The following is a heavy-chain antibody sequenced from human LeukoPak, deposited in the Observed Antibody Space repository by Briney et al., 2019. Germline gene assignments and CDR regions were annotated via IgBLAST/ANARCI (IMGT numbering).Heavy chain of an antibody. J-gene: IGHJ3*01. D-gene: IGHD1-14*01. V-gene: IGHV1-3*03. Sequence: GASVKVSCKASAYTFTSYTIHWVRQAPGQSLEWMGWISVGRGDSKCSQEFQGRVTLTRDTSATTAYLEVSSLRPEDMAVYYCARERGIRDAFDFWGQGTMVTVSS. CDR2: ISVGRGDS. CDR3: ARERGIRDAFDF. CDR1: AYTFTSYT.